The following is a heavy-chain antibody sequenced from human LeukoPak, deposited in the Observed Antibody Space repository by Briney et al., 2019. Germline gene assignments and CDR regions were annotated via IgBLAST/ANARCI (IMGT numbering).Heavy chain of an antibody. CDR3: AGQDIVVVPAAILSWFDP. D-gene: IGHD2-2*01. Sequence: PSETLSLTCTVSGGSISSSSYYWGWIRQPPGKGLEWIGSIYYSGSTNYNPSLKSRVTISVGTSKNQFSLKLSSVTAADTAVYYCAGQDIVVVPAAILSWFDPWGQGTLVTVSS. V-gene: IGHV4-39*07. CDR1: GGSISSSSYY. CDR2: IYYSGST. J-gene: IGHJ5*02.